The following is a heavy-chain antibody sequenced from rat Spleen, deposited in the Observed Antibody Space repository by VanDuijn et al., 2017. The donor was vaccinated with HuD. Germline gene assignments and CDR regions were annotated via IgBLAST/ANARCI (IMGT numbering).Heavy chain of an antibody. J-gene: IGHJ1*01. CDR3: VRLYNANGYWYFDF. CDR1: GFTFSDFY. Sequence: EVQLVESGGGLVQPGRSLTLSCAGSGFTFSDFYMAWVRQTPKKGLEWVTSISYEDFTPFYGDSVKGRFTISRDNSRSTLYLQMDSLRSEDTATYYCVRLYNANGYWYFDFWGPGTMVTVSS. V-gene: IGHV5-22*01. D-gene: IGHD4-1*01. CDR2: ISYEDFTP.